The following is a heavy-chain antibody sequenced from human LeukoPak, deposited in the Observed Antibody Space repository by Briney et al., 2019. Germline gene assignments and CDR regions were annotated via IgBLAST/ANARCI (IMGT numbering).Heavy chain of an antibody. J-gene: IGHJ4*02. CDR2: ISAYNGNT. D-gene: IGHD3-10*01. Sequence: ASVKVSCKASGYTFTNYGISWVRQAPGQGLEWMGWISAYNGNTNYVQKLQGRVTMTTDTPTSTAYMELRSLRSDDTAVYYCASDLMVRGGTLLDYWGQGTLVTVSS. V-gene: IGHV1-18*01. CDR3: ASDLMVRGGTLLDY. CDR1: GYTFTNYG.